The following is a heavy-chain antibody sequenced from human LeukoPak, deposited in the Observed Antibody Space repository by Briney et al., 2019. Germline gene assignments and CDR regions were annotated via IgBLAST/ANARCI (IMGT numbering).Heavy chain of an antibody. CDR3: ARPYCSSSSCYDVYYYYYMDV. Sequence: PRRSLRLSCAASGFSFSTYAMHWVRQASGEGLGWVAVISHDGNNRYYADSVKGRFTVSRDNSKNTLHLQMYSLRAEDTDVYYCARPYCSSSSCYDVYYYYYMDVWGKGTTVTV. J-gene: IGHJ6*03. CDR1: GFSFSTYA. D-gene: IGHD2-2*01. CDR2: ISHDGNNR. V-gene: IGHV3-30*04.